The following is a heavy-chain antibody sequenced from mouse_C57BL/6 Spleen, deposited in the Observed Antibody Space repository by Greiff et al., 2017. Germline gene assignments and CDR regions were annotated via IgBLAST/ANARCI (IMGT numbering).Heavy chain of an antibody. Sequence: VQLQQSGAELVRPGASVTLSCKASGYTFTDYEMHWVKQTPVHGLEWIGALDPETGGTAYNQKFKGKAILTADKSSSTAYMELRSLTSEVSAVYYCIYYYGSSYGFAYWGQGTLVTVSA. CDR1: GYTFTDYE. D-gene: IGHD1-1*01. V-gene: IGHV1-15*01. CDR3: IYYYGSSYGFAY. CDR2: LDPETGGT. J-gene: IGHJ3*01.